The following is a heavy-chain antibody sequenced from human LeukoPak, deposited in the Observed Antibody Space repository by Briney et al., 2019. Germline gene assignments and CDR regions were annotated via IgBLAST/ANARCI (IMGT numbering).Heavy chain of an antibody. J-gene: IGHJ4*02. CDR3: AKTSYYDFWSGYNGGYFDY. V-gene: IGHV3-23*01. D-gene: IGHD3-3*01. CDR2: ISGPGGST. Sequence: GGSLRLSCAASGFAFSSYDMSWVRQAPGKGLEWVSGISGPGGSTYYADSVEGRFTISRANSKDALYLQMNALRAEDTAVYYCAKTSYYDFWSGYNGGYFDYWGQGILVTVSS. CDR1: GFAFSSYD.